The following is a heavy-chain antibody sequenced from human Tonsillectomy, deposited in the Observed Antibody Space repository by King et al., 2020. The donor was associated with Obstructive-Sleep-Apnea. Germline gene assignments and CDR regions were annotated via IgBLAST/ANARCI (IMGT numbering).Heavy chain of an antibody. V-gene: IGHV3-30*18. CDR2: TSYDGSNK. Sequence: HVQLVESGGGVVQPERSLRLSCAASGFIFSSYGMHWVRQAPGKGLEWVGVTSYDGSNKYYADSVKGRFTISRDNSKNTLYLQMNSLRPEDTAVYYCAKEMIAAAATGGMDVWGQGTTVTVSS. J-gene: IGHJ6*02. CDR3: AKEMIAAAATGGMDV. D-gene: IGHD6-13*01. CDR1: GFIFSSYG.